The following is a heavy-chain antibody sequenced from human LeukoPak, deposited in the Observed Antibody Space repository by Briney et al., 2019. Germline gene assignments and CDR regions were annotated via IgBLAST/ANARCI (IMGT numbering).Heavy chain of an antibody. CDR3: ARKSNYVWGSYRYGDFDY. CDR2: INHSGST. CDR1: GGSFSGYH. D-gene: IGHD3-16*02. V-gene: IGHV4-34*01. Sequence: SETLSLTCAVYGGSFSGYHWSWIRQPPGKGLEWIGEINHSGSTNYNPSLKSRVTISVDTSKNQFSLKLSSVTAADTAVYYCARKSNYVWGSYRYGDFDYWGQGTLVTVSS. J-gene: IGHJ4*02.